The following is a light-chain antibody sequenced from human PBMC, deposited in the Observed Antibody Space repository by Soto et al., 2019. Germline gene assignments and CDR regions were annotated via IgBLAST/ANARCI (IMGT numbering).Light chain of an antibody. Sequence: QSALTQPASVSGTPGQSITISCTGSNSDVGIYDFVSWYQHHPGRAPKLIVSEVSHRPSGVSNRFSGSKSGNTASLTIPGLQSEDEADYYCISYTSDDVRYVFGTGTKSPS. CDR2: EVS. CDR1: NSDVGIYDF. J-gene: IGLJ1*01. CDR3: ISYTSDDVRYV. V-gene: IGLV2-14*01.